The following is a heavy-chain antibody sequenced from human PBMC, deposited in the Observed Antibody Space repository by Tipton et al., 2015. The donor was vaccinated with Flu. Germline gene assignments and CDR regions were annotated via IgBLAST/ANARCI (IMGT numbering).Heavy chain of an antibody. CDR3: ARQGKYYYDSSGYWDWFDP. V-gene: IGHV5-51*01. CDR2: IYPGDSDT. CDR1: GYSFTSYW. J-gene: IGHJ5*02. D-gene: IGHD3-22*01. Sequence: QLVQSGAEVKKPGESLKISCKGSGYSFTSYWIGWVRQMPGKGLEWMGIIYPGDSDTRYSPSFQGQVTISADKSISTAYLQWSSLKASDTAMYYCARQGKYYYDSSGYWDWFDPWGQGTLVTVSS.